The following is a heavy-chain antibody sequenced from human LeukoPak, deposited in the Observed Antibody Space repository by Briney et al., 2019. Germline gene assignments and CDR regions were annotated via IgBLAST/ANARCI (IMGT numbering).Heavy chain of an antibody. CDR3: AKDCVDLYGDDGYNWFDP. D-gene: IGHD4-17*01. Sequence: PGGSLRLSCAASEPTFNNYAMTWVRQAPGKGLEWVSTISGRGDTTYYADSVTGRFTISRDNSKNTVFLQMNSLRAEDTAVYYCAKDCVDLYGDDGYNWFDPWGQGTLVTVSS. CDR1: EPTFNNYA. V-gene: IGHV3-23*01. CDR2: ISGRGDTT. J-gene: IGHJ5*02.